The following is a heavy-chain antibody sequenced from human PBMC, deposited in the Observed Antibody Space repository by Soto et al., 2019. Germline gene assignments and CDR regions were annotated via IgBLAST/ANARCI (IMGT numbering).Heavy chain of an antibody. J-gene: IGHJ6*02. CDR3: ARNYDFWSGYYRLGAGVVGYYYYGMDV. Sequence: GASVKVSCKASGYTFTSYDINWVRQATGQGLEWMGWMNPNSGNTGYAQKFQGRVTMTRTTSISTAYMELSSLRSEDTAVYSCARNYDFWSGYYRLGAGVVGYYYYGMDVWGQGTTVTVSS. V-gene: IGHV1-8*01. CDR2: MNPNSGNT. CDR1: GYTFTSYD. D-gene: IGHD3-3*01.